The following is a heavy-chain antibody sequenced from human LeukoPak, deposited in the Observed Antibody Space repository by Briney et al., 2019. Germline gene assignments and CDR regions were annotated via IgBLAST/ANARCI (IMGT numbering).Heavy chain of an antibody. Sequence: PGGSLRLSCAASGFTFSDYYMSWIRQAPGKGLEGVSGISWNSGKIVYADSVKGRFTISRDNAKNSVYLQMDSLRAEDTALYYCAKETHSTMVPGYAFDIWGQGTMVTVSS. D-gene: IGHD2-8*01. J-gene: IGHJ3*02. CDR2: ISWNSGKI. CDR1: GFTFSDYY. CDR3: AKETHSTMVPGYAFDI. V-gene: IGHV3-9*01.